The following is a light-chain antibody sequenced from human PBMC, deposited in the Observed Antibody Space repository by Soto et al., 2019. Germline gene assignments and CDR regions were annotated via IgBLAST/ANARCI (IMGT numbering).Light chain of an antibody. Sequence: DVQMTQSPSSLAASVGDRFAITCRASQGISSWLAWYQQKPGKAPKLLXYDASSLESGVPSRFRGSGSGTEFTLTISSLKTDDFANYYCQQYNSYSTWTFGHGTKVDIK. CDR2: DAS. J-gene: IGKJ1*01. CDR1: QGISSW. V-gene: IGKV1-5*01. CDR3: QQYNSYSTWT.